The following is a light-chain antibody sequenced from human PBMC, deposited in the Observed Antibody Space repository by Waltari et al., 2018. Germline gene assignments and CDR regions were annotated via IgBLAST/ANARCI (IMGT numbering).Light chain of an antibody. CDR3: QSLDSTSPVI. Sequence: FVLTQPPSVSESPGKTVTISCTRSTASIASTYVPWYQQRPGGAPTIVIYEDTQRPSGVPDRFSASIDVSSNSASLTISGLKTEDEADYYCQSLDSTSPVIFGGGTRVTVL. CDR1: TASIASTY. V-gene: IGLV6-57*03. CDR2: EDT. J-gene: IGLJ2*01.